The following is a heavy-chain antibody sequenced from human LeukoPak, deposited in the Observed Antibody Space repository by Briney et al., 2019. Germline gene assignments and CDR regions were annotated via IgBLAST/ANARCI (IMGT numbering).Heavy chain of an antibody. J-gene: IGHJ3*02. Sequence: SETLSLTCTVSGGSFTTSSHYWGWIRQPPGKGLEWIGSLYNSGSTYYNPSLKSRVTISVDTSKNQFSLKLSSVTAADTAVYYCARALLLHAFDIWGQGTMVTVSS. CDR1: GGSFTTSSHY. CDR3: ARALLLHAFDI. D-gene: IGHD2/OR15-2a*01. CDR2: LYNSGST. V-gene: IGHV4-39*07.